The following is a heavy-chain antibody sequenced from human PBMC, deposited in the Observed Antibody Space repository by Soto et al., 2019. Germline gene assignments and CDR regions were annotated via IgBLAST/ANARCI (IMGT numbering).Heavy chain of an antibody. J-gene: IGHJ4*02. D-gene: IGHD6-19*01. CDR2: IIPILGIA. CDR1: GGTFSSYT. V-gene: IGHV1-69*04. CDR3: ARDPTHPRLAVAGTRGFDY. Sequence: SVKVSCKASGGTFSSYTISWVRQAPGQGLEWMGRIIPILGIANYAQKFQGRVTITADKSTSTAYMELSSLRSEDTAVYYCARDPTHPRLAVAGTRGFDYWGQGTLVTVSS.